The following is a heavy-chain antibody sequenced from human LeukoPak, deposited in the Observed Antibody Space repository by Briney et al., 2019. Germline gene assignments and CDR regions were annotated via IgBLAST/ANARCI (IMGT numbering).Heavy chain of an antibody. CDR3: ARAYNPITMIVVVINPSPLGY. J-gene: IGHJ4*02. CDR2: IIPIFGTA. D-gene: IGHD3-22*01. Sequence: ASVKVSCKASGGTFSSYAISWVRQAPGQGLEWMGGIIPIFGTANYAQKFQGRVTITADESTSTAYMELSSLSSEDTAVYYCARAYNPITMIVVVINPSPLGYWGQGTLVTVSS. CDR1: GGTFSSYA. V-gene: IGHV1-69*13.